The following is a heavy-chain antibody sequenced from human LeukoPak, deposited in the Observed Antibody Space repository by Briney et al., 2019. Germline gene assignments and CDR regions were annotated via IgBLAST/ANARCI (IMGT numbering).Heavy chain of an antibody. J-gene: IGHJ4*02. Sequence: ASVKVSCKASGYTFTSYGISWVRQAPGQGLEWMGWISAYNGNTNYAQKLQGRVTMTTDTSTSTAHMELRSLRSDDTAVYYCARLPYDYVWGSYRYTLDYWGQGTLVTVSS. D-gene: IGHD3-16*02. CDR2: ISAYNGNT. CDR1: GYTFTSYG. CDR3: ARLPYDYVWGSYRYTLDY. V-gene: IGHV1-18*01.